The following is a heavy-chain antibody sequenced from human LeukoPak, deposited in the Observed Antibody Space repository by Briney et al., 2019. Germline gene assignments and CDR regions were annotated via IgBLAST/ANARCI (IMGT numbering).Heavy chain of an antibody. D-gene: IGHD3-16*01. CDR1: GFALSKSA. CDR2: ISGSGERT. CDR3: VKELFDRAYGHY. V-gene: IGHV3-23*01. J-gene: IGHJ4*02. Sequence: GGSLRLSCAASGFALSKSALSWVRQAPGKGPEWVSAISGSGERTYYADSVKGRFTISRDDSTSTFYLHMKTLRVEDTAMYYCVKELFDRAYGHYWGQGALVTVSS.